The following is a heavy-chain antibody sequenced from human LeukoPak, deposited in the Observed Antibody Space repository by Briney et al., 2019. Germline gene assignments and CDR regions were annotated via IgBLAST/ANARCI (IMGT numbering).Heavy chain of an antibody. D-gene: IGHD2-21*02. CDR3: GLAYCGGDCYSEQRFDY. CDR1: GYSFTSYW. Sequence: GESLKISCKGSGYSFTSYWIGWVRQMPGKGLEWMGIIYPRDSDTRYSPSFQGQVTISADKSISTAYLQWSSLKASDTAMYYCGLAYCGGDCYSEQRFDYWGQGTLVTVSS. CDR2: IYPRDSDT. J-gene: IGHJ4*02. V-gene: IGHV5-51*01.